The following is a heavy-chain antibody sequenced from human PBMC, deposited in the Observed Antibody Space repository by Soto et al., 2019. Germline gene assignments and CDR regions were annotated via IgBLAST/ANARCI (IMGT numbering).Heavy chain of an antibody. Sequence: PSETLSLTCTVSGGSISSGGYYRSWIRQHPGKGLEWIGYIYYSGSTYYNPSLKSRVTISVDTSKNQFSLKLSSVTAADTAVYYCARDRRGLHYDFWSGLDVWGQGTTVTVSS. CDR1: GGSISSGGYY. CDR3: ARDRRGLHYDFWSGLDV. CDR2: IYYSGST. J-gene: IGHJ6*02. V-gene: IGHV4-31*03. D-gene: IGHD3-3*01.